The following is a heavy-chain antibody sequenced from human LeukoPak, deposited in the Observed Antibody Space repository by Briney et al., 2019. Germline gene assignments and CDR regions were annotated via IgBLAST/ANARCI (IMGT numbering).Heavy chain of an antibody. V-gene: IGHV3-7*01. CDR2: IKQDGSEK. J-gene: IGHJ4*02. CDR3: ARGRAPDCSSTSCYRSRFKNPYYFDY. D-gene: IGHD2-2*02. CDR1: GFTFSSYW. Sequence: GGSLRLSCAASGFTFSSYWMSWVRQAPGKGLEWVANIKQDGSEKYYVDSVKGRFTISRDNAKNSLYLQMNSLRAEDTAVYYCARGRAPDCSSTSCYRSRFKNPYYFDYWGQGTLVTVSS.